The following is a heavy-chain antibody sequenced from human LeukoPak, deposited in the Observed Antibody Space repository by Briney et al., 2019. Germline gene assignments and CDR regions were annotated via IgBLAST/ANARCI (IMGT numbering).Heavy chain of an antibody. V-gene: IGHV3-23*01. CDR1: GFTFSDYA. CDR2: ISTDGGST. Sequence: GGSLRLSCAASGFTFSDYAVSWDRQAPGKGLEWVSTISTDGGSTYYADSVKGRFIISRDNSKNTLHLQINSLRAEDTAVYYCAAYYCSGGSCYRNFDYWGQGALVTVSS. D-gene: IGHD2-15*01. CDR3: AAYYCSGGSCYRNFDY. J-gene: IGHJ4*02.